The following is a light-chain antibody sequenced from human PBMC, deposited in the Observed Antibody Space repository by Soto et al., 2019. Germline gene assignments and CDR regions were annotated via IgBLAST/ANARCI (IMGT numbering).Light chain of an antibody. J-gene: IGLJ2*01. V-gene: IGLV1-40*01. CDR2: GNS. CDR1: SSNIGAGYD. Sequence: QSVLTQPPSVSGAPGQRVTISCTGSSSNIGAGYDVHWYQQLPGTAPKLLIYGNSNRPSGVPERFSGSKSGTSASLAITGLQAEDEPDYYCQSYDSSLSGSVFGGGTKVTVL. CDR3: QSYDSSLSGSV.